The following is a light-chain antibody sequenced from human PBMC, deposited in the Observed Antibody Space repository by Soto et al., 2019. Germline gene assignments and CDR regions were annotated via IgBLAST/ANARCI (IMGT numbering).Light chain of an antibody. V-gene: IGKV3-20*01. CDR3: QQFGTSPLYT. Sequence: ESVLTQSQGTLSVSPGERVTLSCRASQTFGRTYLAWYQQKPGQSPRLLIYDASSRATGIPDRFSGSGSGTDFTLTISRLEPEDYAVYHCQQFGTSPLYTFGQGTKVEL. J-gene: IGKJ2*01. CDR1: QTFGRTY. CDR2: DAS.